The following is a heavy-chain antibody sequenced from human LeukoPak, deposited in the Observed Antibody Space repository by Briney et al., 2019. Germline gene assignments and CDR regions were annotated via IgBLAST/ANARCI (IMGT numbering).Heavy chain of an antibody. CDR2: VSSSGSTT. CDR3: ARAYSYGIFYFDY. Sequence: QPGGSLRLSCAASGFTFSSYEMNWVRQAPGKGLEWVSYVSSSGSTTYYADSVKGRFTISRDNAKNSLYLQMNSLRAEDTAVYYCARAYSYGIFYFDYWGQGTLVTVSS. D-gene: IGHD5-18*01. CDR1: GFTFSSYE. V-gene: IGHV3-48*03. J-gene: IGHJ4*02.